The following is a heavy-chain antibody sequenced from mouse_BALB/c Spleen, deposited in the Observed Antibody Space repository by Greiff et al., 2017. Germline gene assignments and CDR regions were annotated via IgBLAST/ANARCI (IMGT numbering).Heavy chain of an antibody. Sequence: EVQLVESGGGLVKPGGSLKLSCAASGFTFSSYAMSWVRQTPEKRLEWVASISSGGSTYYPDSVKGRFTISRDNARNILYLQMSSLRSEDTAMYYCANLRSDDWGQGTTLTVSS. V-gene: IGHV5-6-5*01. CDR2: ISSGGST. J-gene: IGHJ2*01. CDR3: ANLRSDD. CDR1: GFTFSSYA. D-gene: IGHD1-1*01.